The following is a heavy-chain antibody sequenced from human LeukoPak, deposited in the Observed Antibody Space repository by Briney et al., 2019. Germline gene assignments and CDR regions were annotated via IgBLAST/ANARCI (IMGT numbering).Heavy chain of an antibody. CDR2: MNPNSGNT. CDR3: ARALHYYYYMDV. J-gene: IGHJ6*03. V-gene: IGHV1-8*03. Sequence: ASVKVSCKASGYTFTSYDINWVRQATGQGLEWMGWMNPNSGNTGYAQKFQGRVTITRNTSISTAYMELSSLRSEDTAVYYCARALHYYYYMDVWGKGTTVTISS. CDR1: GYTFTSYD.